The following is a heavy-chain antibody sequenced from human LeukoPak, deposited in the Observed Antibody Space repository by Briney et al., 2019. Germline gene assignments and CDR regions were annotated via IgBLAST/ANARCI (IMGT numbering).Heavy chain of an antibody. V-gene: IGHV3-33*06. D-gene: IGHD1-1*01. CDR3: AKDLGVLRSGERHPDNWFDS. CDR1: GFTFTNFA. Sequence: GGSLRLSCAASGFTFTNFAMHWVRQAPGKGLVWVAVIWSDGSRKEYIDSVKDRFSVSRDNSKNTLYLQMNSLRAEDTALYFCAKDLGVLRSGERHPDNWFDSWGQGTLVTVSS. CDR2: IWSDGSRK. J-gene: IGHJ5*01.